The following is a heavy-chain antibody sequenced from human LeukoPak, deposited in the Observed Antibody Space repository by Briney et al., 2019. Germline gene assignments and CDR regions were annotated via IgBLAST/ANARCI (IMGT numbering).Heavy chain of an antibody. Sequence: ASVKVSCKASGYTFTSYYIHWVRQAPGQGLEWMGVINPSGGNTNYAQKFQGRVTMTGGTSTSTVYMELSSLRSEDTVVYFCARSKHLSGSYDFWGQGTLVTVSS. CDR1: GYTFTSYY. D-gene: IGHD3-10*01. CDR3: ARSKHLSGSYDF. J-gene: IGHJ4*02. V-gene: IGHV1-46*01. CDR2: INPSGGNT.